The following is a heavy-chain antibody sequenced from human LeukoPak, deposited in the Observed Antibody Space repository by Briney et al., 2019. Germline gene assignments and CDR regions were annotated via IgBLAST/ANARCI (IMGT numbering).Heavy chain of an antibody. J-gene: IGHJ4*02. CDR3: ARLTFNFHRHFDY. CDR1: GYTFTSYG. D-gene: IGHD2/OR15-2a*01. Sequence: SVKVSCKTTGYTFTSYGISWVRQAPGQGLEWMGWISAYNGNTNYAQKLQGRVTMTTDTSTSTAYMELRSLRSDDTAVYYCARLTFNFHRHFDYWGQGTLVTVSS. CDR2: ISAYNGNT. V-gene: IGHV1-18*01.